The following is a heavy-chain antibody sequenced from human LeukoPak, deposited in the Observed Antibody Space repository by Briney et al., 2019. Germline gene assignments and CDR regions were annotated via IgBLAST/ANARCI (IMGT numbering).Heavy chain of an antibody. D-gene: IGHD2-2*01. J-gene: IGHJ6*03. Sequence: GTSVKVSCKASGFTFTSSAMQWVRQARGQRLEWIGWIAVGSGNTNYAQKFQERVTITRDMSTSTAYMELSSLRSEDTAVYYCAADVVVPAAISWDYYYYMDVWGKGTTVTVSS. V-gene: IGHV1-58*02. CDR2: IAVGSGNT. CDR1: GFTFTSSA. CDR3: AADVVVPAAISWDYYYYMDV.